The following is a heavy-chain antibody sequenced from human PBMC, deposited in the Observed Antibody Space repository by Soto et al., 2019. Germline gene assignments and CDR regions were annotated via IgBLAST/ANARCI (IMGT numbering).Heavy chain of an antibody. Sequence: ASVKVSCKACGYTFTSYGISWVRQAPGQGLEWMGWISAYNGNTNYAQKLQGRVTMTTDTSTSTAYMELRSLRSDDTAVYYCARDTRYSSGWAYYYYGMDVWGQGTTVTVSS. V-gene: IGHV1-18*04. D-gene: IGHD6-19*01. J-gene: IGHJ6*02. CDR3: ARDTRYSSGWAYYYYGMDV. CDR2: ISAYNGNT. CDR1: GYTFTSYG.